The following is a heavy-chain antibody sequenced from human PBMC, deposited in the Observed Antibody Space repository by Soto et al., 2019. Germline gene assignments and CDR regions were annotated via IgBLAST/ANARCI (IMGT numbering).Heavy chain of an antibody. Sequence: GGSLRLSCVASGFSLSDYAMNWVRQAPGKGLEWVATISATGGSTYYADSVKGRFTISRDNSKNTLYLQMNGLRVEDTAVYYCAKDRLAGNFDYWGQGTQVTVSS. CDR1: GFSLSDYA. V-gene: IGHV3-23*01. CDR2: ISATGGST. J-gene: IGHJ4*02. CDR3: AKDRLAGNFDY.